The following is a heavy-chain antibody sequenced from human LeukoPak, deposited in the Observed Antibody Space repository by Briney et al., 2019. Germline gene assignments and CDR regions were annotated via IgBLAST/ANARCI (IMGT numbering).Heavy chain of an antibody. J-gene: IGHJ4*01. V-gene: IGHV3-23*01. CDR1: GFTFNNYA. CDR2: ISSRGDST. D-gene: IGHD6-19*01. Sequence: SGGSLGLSCAASGFTFNNYAMTWVRQAPGRGLEWVSTISSRGDSTYDADFVRGRFTTSRDNSQNSLYLQMNSLRAEDTAVYYCAKGPRPDISVAHTLERWGQGTLVTVSS. CDR3: AKGPRPDISVAHTLER.